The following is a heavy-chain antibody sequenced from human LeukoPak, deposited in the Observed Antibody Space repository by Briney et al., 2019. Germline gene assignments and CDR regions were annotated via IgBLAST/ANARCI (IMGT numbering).Heavy chain of an antibody. CDR2: IYYSGSA. CDR1: GGSISSYY. Sequence: PSETLSLTCTVSGGSISSYYWSWIWPPPGRGGGWIGYIYYSGSANYNPSLKSRVTISVDTSKNQFSLKLSSVTAADTAVYYCARGGVISYYFDYWGQGTLVTVSS. J-gene: IGHJ4*02. CDR3: ARGGVISYYFDY. D-gene: IGHD3-16*02. V-gene: IGHV4-59*01.